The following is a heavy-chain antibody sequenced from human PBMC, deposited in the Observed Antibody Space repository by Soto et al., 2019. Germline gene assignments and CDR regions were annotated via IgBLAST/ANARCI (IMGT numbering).Heavy chain of an antibody. V-gene: IGHV1-18*01. CDR3: AREGVAPYYYYGMDV. Sequence: QVQLVQSGAEVKKPGASVKVSCKASGYSFTRSRISWVRQAPGQGLEWMGWISTYNGVTNYAQTFQDRVTMTTDTSTSTAYMELRSLRSDDTAVYYCAREGVAPYYYYGMDVWGQGTPVSVSS. CDR1: GYSFTRSR. D-gene: IGHD5-12*01. J-gene: IGHJ6*02. CDR2: ISTYNGVT.